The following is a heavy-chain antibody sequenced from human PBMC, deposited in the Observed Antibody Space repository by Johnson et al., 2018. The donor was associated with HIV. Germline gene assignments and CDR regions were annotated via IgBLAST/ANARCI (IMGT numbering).Heavy chain of an antibody. CDR3: ARAERSSSGVDAFDI. CDR2: ISYDGSNK. V-gene: IGHV3-30*03. Sequence: QMQLVESGGGLVQPGGSLRLSCAASGFTFSSYGMHWVRQAPGKGLEWVAVISYDGSNKYYADSVKGRFTISRDNSKNTLYLQMNSLRAEDTAVYYCARAERSSSGVDAFDIWGQGTMVTVSS. J-gene: IGHJ3*02. D-gene: IGHD6-6*01. CDR1: GFTFSSYG.